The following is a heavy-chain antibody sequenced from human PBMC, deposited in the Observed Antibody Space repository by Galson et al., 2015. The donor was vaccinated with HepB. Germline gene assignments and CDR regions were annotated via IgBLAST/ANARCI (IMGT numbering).Heavy chain of an antibody. CDR1: GFIFTNYA. Sequence: SLRLSCAASGFIFTNYAMSWVRQAPGKGLEWVSTLSGSGGRTYYADSVKGRFTISRDSSNNTLFLQMNSLRAEDTALYYCARVTTKPRSWYFDLWGRGTLVTVSS. CDR3: ARVTTKPRSWYFDL. CDR2: LSGSGGRT. V-gene: IGHV3-23*01. D-gene: IGHD4-17*01. J-gene: IGHJ2*01.